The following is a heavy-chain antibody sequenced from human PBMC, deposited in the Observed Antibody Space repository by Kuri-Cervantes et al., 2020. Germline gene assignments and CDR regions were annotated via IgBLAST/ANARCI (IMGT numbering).Heavy chain of an antibody. Sequence: GESLKISCAASGFTFSSYAMSWVRQAPEKGLECVSTIRGSGRNTYYADPVKVRFTISRNNSKNTLYLQMNSLRAEDTAVFYCAKDLKPGYSYGYYYYYYGMDVWGQGTTVTVSS. D-gene: IGHD5-18*01. J-gene: IGHJ6*02. CDR2: IRGSGRNT. V-gene: IGHV3-23*01. CDR3: AKDLKPGYSYGYYYYYYGMDV. CDR1: GFTFSSYA.